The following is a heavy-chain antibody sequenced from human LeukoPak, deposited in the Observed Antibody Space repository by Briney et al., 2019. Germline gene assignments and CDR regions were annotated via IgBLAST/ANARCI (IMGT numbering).Heavy chain of an antibody. CDR3: ARVSPDFWRGYWDY. V-gene: IGHV1-2*02. J-gene: IGHJ4*02. CDR1: GYTFTGYY. D-gene: IGHD3-3*01. CDR2: INPNSGGT. Sequence: ASVNVSCKASGYTFTGYYMHWVRQAPGQGLEWMGWINPNSGGTNYAQKFQGRVTMTRDTSISTAYIELSRLRSDDTAVYYCARVSPDFWRGYWDYWGQGTLVTVSS.